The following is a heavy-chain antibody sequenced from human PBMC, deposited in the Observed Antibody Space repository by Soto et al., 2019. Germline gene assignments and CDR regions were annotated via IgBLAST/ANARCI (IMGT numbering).Heavy chain of an antibody. CDR2: ISSSSSYI. V-gene: IGHV3-21*01. CDR3: ARDPHYYDSSGYYDY. D-gene: IGHD3-22*01. Sequence: VRSLRLSCAASGFTFSSYSMNWVRQAPGKGLEWVSSISSSSSYIYYADSVKGRFTISRDNAKNSLYLQMNSLRAEDTAVYYCARDPHYYDSSGYYDYWGQGTRVTAPQ. CDR1: GFTFSSYS. J-gene: IGHJ4*02.